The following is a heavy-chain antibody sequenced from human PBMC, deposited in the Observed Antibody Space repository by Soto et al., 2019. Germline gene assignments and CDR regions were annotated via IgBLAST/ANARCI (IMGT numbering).Heavy chain of an antibody. J-gene: IGHJ4*02. CDR2: IHYSGST. D-gene: IGHD5-18*01. CDR3: AQLPWKQLWPRAPVVN. Sequence: SETLSLTCTVPGGSVNIGTYYWSWIRQPPGKGLEWIGFIHYSGSTNYNPSLKGRVTMSVDTSKNQLVLIMTNMDPVDTATYYCAQLPWKQLWPRAPVVNWGQGTPVTVSS. CDR1: GGSVNIGTYY. V-gene: IGHV4-61*01.